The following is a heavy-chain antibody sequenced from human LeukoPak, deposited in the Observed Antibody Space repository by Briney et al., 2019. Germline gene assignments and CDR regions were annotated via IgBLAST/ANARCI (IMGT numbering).Heavy chain of an antibody. Sequence: ASVKVSCKASGYTFTGYYMHWVRQAPGQGLEWMGWINPNSGGTNYAQRFQGRVTMTRDTSISTAYMELCRLRSDDTAVYYCARGASGVYTVTTSWFDPWGQGTLVTVSS. CDR1: GYTFTGYY. CDR3: ARGASGVYTVTTSWFDP. J-gene: IGHJ5*02. CDR2: INPNSGGT. V-gene: IGHV1-2*02. D-gene: IGHD4-17*01.